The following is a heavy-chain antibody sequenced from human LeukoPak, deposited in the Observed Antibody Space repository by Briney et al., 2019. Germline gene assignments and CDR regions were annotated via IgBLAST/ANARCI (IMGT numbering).Heavy chain of an antibody. V-gene: IGHV1-69*05. Sequence: SVKVSCKASGGTFSSYAISWVRQAPGQGLEWMGGIITIFGTANYAQKFQGRVTITTDESTSSAYMELSSLRSEDTAVYYCVRARRGYSYGPRDYYYMDVWGKGTTVTVSS. CDR1: GGTFSSYA. D-gene: IGHD5-18*01. J-gene: IGHJ6*03. CDR3: VRARRGYSYGPRDYYYMDV. CDR2: IITIFGTA.